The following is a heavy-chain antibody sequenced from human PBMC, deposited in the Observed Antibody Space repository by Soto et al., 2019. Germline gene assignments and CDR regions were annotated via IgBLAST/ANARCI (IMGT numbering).Heavy chain of an antibody. V-gene: IGHV3-53*01. CDR1: GFTVSSNY. D-gene: IGHD3-10*01. Sequence: EVQLVESGGGLIQPGGSLRLSCAASGFTVSSNYMSWVRQAPGKGLEWVSVIYSGGSTYYADSVKGRFTISRDNSKNTLYLQMNSLRAEDTAVYYCARDFSTAAAGWCDPWSQGTLLTVSS. J-gene: IGHJ5*02. CDR3: ARDFSTAAAGWCDP. CDR2: IYSGGST.